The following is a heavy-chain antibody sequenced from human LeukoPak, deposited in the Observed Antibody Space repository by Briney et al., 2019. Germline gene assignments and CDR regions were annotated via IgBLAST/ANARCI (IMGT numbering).Heavy chain of an antibody. V-gene: IGHV3-48*02. Sequence: GGSLRLSCAASGFTFRMYSLNWVRQAPGKGLEWVAYIRSSSTTIHYADSVKGRFTISRDNAKNSLYLQMNSLKDEDTGVYHCARDRQDYDLLTGYDFWGQGTLVTVSS. D-gene: IGHD3-9*01. CDR1: GFTFRMYS. CDR2: IRSSSTTI. CDR3: ARDRQDYDLLTGYDF. J-gene: IGHJ4*02.